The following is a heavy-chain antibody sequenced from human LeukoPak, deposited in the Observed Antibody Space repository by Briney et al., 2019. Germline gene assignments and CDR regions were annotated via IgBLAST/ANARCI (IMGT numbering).Heavy chain of an antibody. CDR2: ISYDGSNK. D-gene: IGHD6-13*01. J-gene: IGHJ4*02. CDR1: GFTFSSYG. CDR3: AKGQQLDY. Sequence: PGRSLRLSCAASGFTFSSYGMHWVRQAPGKGLEWVAVISYDGSNKYYADSVKGRFTISRDSSKNTLYLQMNSLRAEDTAVYYCAKGQQLDYWGQGTLVTVSS. V-gene: IGHV3-30*18.